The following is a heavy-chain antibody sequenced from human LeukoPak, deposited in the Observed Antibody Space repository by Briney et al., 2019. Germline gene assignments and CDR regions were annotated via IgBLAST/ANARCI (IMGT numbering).Heavy chain of an antibody. Sequence: SETLSLTCTVSGGSISSYYWSWIRQPPGKGLEWIGYIYYSGSTNYNPSLKSRVTISVDTSKNQFSLKLSSVTAADTALYYCARDMSLVAAGIDYWGQGTLVTVSS. D-gene: IGHD6-13*01. J-gene: IGHJ4*02. CDR3: ARDMSLVAAGIDY. CDR1: GGSISSYY. CDR2: IYYSGST. V-gene: IGHV4-59*01.